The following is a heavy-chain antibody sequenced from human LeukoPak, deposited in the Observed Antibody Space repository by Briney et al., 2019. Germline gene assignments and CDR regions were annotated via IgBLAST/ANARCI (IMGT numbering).Heavy chain of an antibody. V-gene: IGHV3-48*04. Sequence: GGSLRLSCAASGFTFSSSAMSWVRQAPGKGLEWVSYISSSGSTIYYADSVKGRFTISRDNAKNSLYLQMNSLRAEDTAVYYCAREGVYCSSTSCYTGAFDIWGQGTMVTVSS. CDR2: ISSSGSTI. CDR1: GFTFSSSA. CDR3: AREGVYCSSTSCYTGAFDI. D-gene: IGHD2-2*02. J-gene: IGHJ3*02.